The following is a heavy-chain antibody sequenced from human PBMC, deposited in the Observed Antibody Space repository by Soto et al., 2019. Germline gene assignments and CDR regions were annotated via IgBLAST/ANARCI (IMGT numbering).Heavy chain of an antibody. J-gene: IGHJ3*02. CDR3: ARLPYYYDSSGYYYPDAFDI. V-gene: IGHV1-18*01. CDR1: GYTFTSYG. Sequence: ASVKVSCKASGYTFTSYGISWVRQAPGQGLEWMGWISAYNGNTNYAQKLQGRVTMTTDTSTSTAYMELRSLRSDDTAVYYCARLPYYYDSSGYYYPDAFDIWGQGTMVT. CDR2: ISAYNGNT. D-gene: IGHD3-22*01.